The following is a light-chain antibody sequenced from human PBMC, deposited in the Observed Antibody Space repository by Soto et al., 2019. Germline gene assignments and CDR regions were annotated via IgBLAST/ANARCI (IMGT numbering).Light chain of an antibody. Sequence: EIVLTQAPGTLSLSPGERATLSSRASHHVSDSYLAWYQQQPGQAPRLLIYGASNRATGIPDRFSVSGSGRGVRLTASRLEPEDFAVYFCQQYGSSQLTVGGGTKVDIK. CDR1: HHVSDSY. CDR3: QQYGSSQLT. CDR2: GAS. J-gene: IGKJ4*01. V-gene: IGKV3-20*01.